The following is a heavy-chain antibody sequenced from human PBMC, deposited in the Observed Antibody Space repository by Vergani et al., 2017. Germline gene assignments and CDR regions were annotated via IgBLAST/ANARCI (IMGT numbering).Heavy chain of an antibody. D-gene: IGHD2-15*01. CDR1: GFTFDDYA. Sequence: EVQLVESGGVVVQPGGSLRLSCAASGFTFDDYAMHWVRQAPGKGLEWVSLISWDGGSTYYADSVKGRFTISRENSKNSLYLQMNSLRAEDTALYYCAKDMRGCSGGSCYSYYYGMDVWGQGTTVTVSS. V-gene: IGHV3-43D*03. CDR2: ISWDGGST. J-gene: IGHJ6*02. CDR3: AKDMRGCSGGSCYSYYYGMDV.